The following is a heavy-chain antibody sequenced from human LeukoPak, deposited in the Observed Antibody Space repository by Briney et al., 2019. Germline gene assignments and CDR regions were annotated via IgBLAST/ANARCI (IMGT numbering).Heavy chain of an antibody. CDR3: ARESHYYYYYMDV. CDR2: IIPIFGTA. J-gene: IGHJ6*03. V-gene: IGHV1-69*05. CDR1: GGTFSSYA. Sequence: AASVKVSCKASGGTFSSYAISWVRQAPGQGLEWMGRIIPIFGTANYAQKFQGRVTITTDESTSTAYMELSSLRSEDTAVYYCARESHYYYYYMDVWGKGTTVTVSS.